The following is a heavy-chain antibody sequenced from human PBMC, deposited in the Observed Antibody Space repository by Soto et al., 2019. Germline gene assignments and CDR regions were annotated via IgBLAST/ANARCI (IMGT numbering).Heavy chain of an antibody. CDR2: IRQDGLEK. J-gene: IGHJ4*02. CDR3: ARGFASPGGYYFDY. Sequence: PGGSLRLSCEVSGFTFSRYRMTVVRQAPGKGLEWLANIRQDGLEKHYEDSVKGRFTISRDNAKNSLYLEMSRLRVEDTAVYYCARGFASPGGYYFDYWGLRTPVTVSS. CDR1: GFTFSRYR. D-gene: IGHD3-10*01. V-gene: IGHV3-7*01.